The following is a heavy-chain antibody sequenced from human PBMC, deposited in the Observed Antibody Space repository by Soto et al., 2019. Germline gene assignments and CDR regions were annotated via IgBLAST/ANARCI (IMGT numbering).Heavy chain of an antibody. CDR2: IYYSGST. J-gene: IGHJ4*02. CDR1: GDSISRGGYY. D-gene: IGHD2-8*01. Sequence: PSETLSLTCTVSGDSISRGGYYWNWTRQHPRKGLEWIGYIYYSGSTYYNPSLKSRVTISVDTSKNQFSLKLSSVTAADTAVYYCAREPDAWGQGTLVTVSS. CDR3: AREPDA. V-gene: IGHV4-31*03.